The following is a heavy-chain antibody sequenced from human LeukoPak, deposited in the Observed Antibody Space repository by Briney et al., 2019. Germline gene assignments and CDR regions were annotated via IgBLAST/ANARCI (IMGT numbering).Heavy chain of an antibody. CDR3: ATTYCGGDCLL. CDR2: IKQDGNAK. J-gene: IGHJ4*02. Sequence: GGSLRLSCAVSGFTFSRYWMTWVRQAPGKGLEWLATIKQDGNAKYYVDTVKGRCTISRDNFKNSLDLQMSSLRAEDTAVYYCATTYCGGDCLLWGQGTLVTVSS. V-gene: IGHV3-7*01. D-gene: IGHD2-21*02. CDR1: GFTFSRYW.